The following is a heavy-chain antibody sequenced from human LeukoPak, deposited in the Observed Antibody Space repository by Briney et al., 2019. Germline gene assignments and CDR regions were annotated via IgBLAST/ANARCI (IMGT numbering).Heavy chain of an antibody. J-gene: IGHJ4*02. V-gene: IGHV3-23*01. Sequence: GGSLRLSCVVSGFTFSSYAMSWVRQAPGKGLEWVSAVSGGGDSTYYADSVKGRFTISRDNAKNSLYLQMNSLRAEDTAVYYCARDGGDTVTMDYWGQGTLVTVSS. CDR3: ARDGGDTVTMDY. D-gene: IGHD4-17*01. CDR2: VSGGGDST. CDR1: GFTFSSYA.